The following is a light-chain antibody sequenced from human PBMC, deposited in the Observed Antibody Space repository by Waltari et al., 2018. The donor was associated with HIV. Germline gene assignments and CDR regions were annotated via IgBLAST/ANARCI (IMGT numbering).Light chain of an antibody. V-gene: IGLV2-8*01. CDR3: AAYAGNNIVI. J-gene: IGLJ2*01. CDR1: SSDIGYFNY. CDR2: DVN. Sequence: QSALTQPPSASGSPGQSVTVSCTGTSSDIGYFNYYSWYQQHPGKAPKLLIYDVNKRPSGVPDRFSASKSGATASLTVSGLLAEDEADYYCAAYAGNNIVIFGGGTKVTV.